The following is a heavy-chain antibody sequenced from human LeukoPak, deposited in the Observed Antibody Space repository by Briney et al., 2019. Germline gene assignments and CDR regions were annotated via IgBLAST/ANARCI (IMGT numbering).Heavy chain of an antibody. V-gene: IGHV3-30*02. Sequence: QTGGSLRLSCAASGFPFSSYGMHWVRQAPGKGLEWVAFIRYDGSNKYYADSVKGRFTISRDNSKNTVYLQMNSLRGEDTAVYYCAKDLRRGSGASDYWGQGTLVTVSS. CDR3: AKDLRRGSGASDY. J-gene: IGHJ4*02. CDR2: IRYDGSNK. D-gene: IGHD1-26*01. CDR1: GFPFSSYG.